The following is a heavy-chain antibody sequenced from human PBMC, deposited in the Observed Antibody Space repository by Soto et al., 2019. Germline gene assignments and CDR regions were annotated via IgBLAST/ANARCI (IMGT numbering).Heavy chain of an antibody. CDR2: IDWNADK. CDR3: ARSLSSLCVRVHFGGSWFAP. CDR1: GSSHNSNGKS. V-gene: IGHV2-70*01. D-gene: IGHD3-3*01. Sequence: GPKPVNQARSVAMACTSSGSSHNSNGKSVSWIRQPPGKALEWLALIDWNADKYYSTSVKNRLTISKDTSKIQVFLTMTNMDPVDTATYYFARSLSSLCVRVHFGGSWFAPLGQGTLVTVSS. J-gene: IGHJ5*02.